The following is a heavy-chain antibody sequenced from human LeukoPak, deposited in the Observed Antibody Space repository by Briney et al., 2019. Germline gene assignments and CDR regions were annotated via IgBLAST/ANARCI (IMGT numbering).Heavy chain of an antibody. J-gene: IGHJ5*02. CDR3: ARGGAVAGKGRWFDP. Sequence: ASVKVSCKASGYTFTSYDINWVRHATGQGLEWMGWMNPNSGNTGSAQKFQGRVTMTRNTPITTAYMELSSLRSEDTAVYYCARGGAVAGKGRWFDPWGQGTLVTVSS. V-gene: IGHV1-8*01. CDR1: GYTFTSYD. D-gene: IGHD6-19*01. CDR2: MNPNSGNT.